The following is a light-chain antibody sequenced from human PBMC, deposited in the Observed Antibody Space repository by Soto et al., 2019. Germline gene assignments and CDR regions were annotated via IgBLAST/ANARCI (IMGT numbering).Light chain of an antibody. Sequence: EIVLAQSPASLSLSPVERATLSCSSSQSVSSYLAWYQQKPGQAPRLLIFDTSNRATGIPARFSGSGSGTDFTLTISGLEPEDFAVYYCQQRTNRPPITFGQGTRLEIK. J-gene: IGKJ5*01. CDR3: QQRTNRPPIT. V-gene: IGKV3-11*01. CDR1: QSVSSY. CDR2: DTS.